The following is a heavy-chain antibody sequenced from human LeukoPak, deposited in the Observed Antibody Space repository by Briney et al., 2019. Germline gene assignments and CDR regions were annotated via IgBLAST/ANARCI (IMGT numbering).Heavy chain of an antibody. J-gene: IGHJ5*02. CDR2: IYTSGST. V-gene: IGHV4-4*07. CDR1: GGSISSYY. Sequence: SETLSLTCTVSGGSISSYYWSWIRQPAGKGLGWIGRIYTSGSTNYNPSLKSRVTMSVDTSKNQFSLKLSSVTAADTAVYYCARGYLSGYDSKWFDPWGQGTLVTVSS. CDR3: ARGYLSGYDSKWFDP. D-gene: IGHD5-12*01.